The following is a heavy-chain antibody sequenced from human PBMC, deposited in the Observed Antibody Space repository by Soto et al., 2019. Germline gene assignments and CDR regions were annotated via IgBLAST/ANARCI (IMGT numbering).Heavy chain of an antibody. V-gene: IGHV4-30-4*01. CDR1: GGSISSGDYY. CDR2: IYYSGST. D-gene: IGHD2-15*01. Sequence: PSETLSLTCTVSGGSISSGDYYRSCIRQPPGKGLEWIGYIYYSGSTYYNPSLKSRVTISVDTSKNQFSLKLSSVTAADTAVYYCARGNCSGGSCYSRLFWFDPWGQGTLVTVSS. J-gene: IGHJ5*02. CDR3: ARGNCSGGSCYSRLFWFDP.